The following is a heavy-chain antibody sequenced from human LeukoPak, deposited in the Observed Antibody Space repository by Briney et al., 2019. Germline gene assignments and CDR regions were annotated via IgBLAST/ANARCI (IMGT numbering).Heavy chain of an antibody. CDR3: VISGIAGPIYGMDV. CDR2: IYSGGST. D-gene: IGHD6-13*01. J-gene: IGHJ6*02. CDR1: GFTVSSNY. V-gene: IGHV3-53*01. Sequence: GGSLRLSCAASGFTVSSNYMSWVRQAPGKGLEWVSVIYSGGSTYYADSVKGRFTISRDNSKNTLYLQMNSLRAEDTAVYYCVISGIAGPIYGMDVWGQGTTVTVSS.